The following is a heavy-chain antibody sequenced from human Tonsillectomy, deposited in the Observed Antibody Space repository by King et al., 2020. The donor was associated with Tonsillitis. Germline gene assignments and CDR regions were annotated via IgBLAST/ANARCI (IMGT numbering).Heavy chain of an antibody. Sequence: VQLGESGGGLVKPGESLRISCVASGFIFTNAWMNWVRQAPGKGLEWVGRIKSKTDGGTTDYAAPVKGRFTISRDDSKNMLYLQMDSLKTEDTAVYYCSTDRRKWGQGTLVTVSS. J-gene: IGHJ4*02. CDR2: IKSKTDGGTT. CDR1: GFIFTNAW. CDR3: STDRRK. V-gene: IGHV3-15*07.